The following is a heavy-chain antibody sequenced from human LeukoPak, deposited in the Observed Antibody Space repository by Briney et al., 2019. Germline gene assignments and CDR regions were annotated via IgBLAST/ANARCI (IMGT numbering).Heavy chain of an antibody. V-gene: IGHV3-30*02. J-gene: IGHJ5*02. CDR1: GFTFSSYG. CDR2: IRYDGSNK. CDR3: AKSVQLLNWFDP. Sequence: PGGSLRLSCAASGFTFSSYGMHWVRQAPGEGLEWVAFIRYDGSNKYYADSVKGRFTISRDNSKNTLYLQMNSLRAEDTAVYYCAKSVQLLNWFDPWGQGTLVTVSS. D-gene: IGHD2-2*01.